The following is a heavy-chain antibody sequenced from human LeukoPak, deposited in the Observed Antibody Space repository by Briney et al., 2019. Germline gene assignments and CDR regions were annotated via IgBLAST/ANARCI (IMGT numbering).Heavy chain of an antibody. D-gene: IGHD2-21*02. Sequence: SETLSLTCTVSGGSISSSSYYWGWIRQPPGKGLEWIGSIYYSGSTYYNPSLKSRVTISVDKSKNQFSLKLSSMSAADTAVYYCARTHPITAAYCGDDCYFYHFNYWGRGTLATVSS. CDR2: IYYSGST. CDR1: GGSISSSSYY. V-gene: IGHV4-39*07. J-gene: IGHJ4*02. CDR3: ARTHPITAAYCGDDCYFYHFNY.